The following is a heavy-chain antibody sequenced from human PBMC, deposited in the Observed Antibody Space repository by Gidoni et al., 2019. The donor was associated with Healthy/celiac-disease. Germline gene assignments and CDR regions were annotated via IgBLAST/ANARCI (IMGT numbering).Heavy chain of an antibody. CDR3: ARAAPYGGFDY. V-gene: IGHV1-2*02. CDR1: GYTFTGYY. CDR2: INPNSGGT. Sequence: QVQLVQSGAEVKKPGASVKVSCKASGYTFTGYYMHWVRQAPGQGLEWMGWINPNSGGTNYAQKVQGRVTMTRDTSISTAYMELSRLRSDDTAVYYCARAAPYGGFDYWGQGTLVTVSS. D-gene: IGHD3-16*01. J-gene: IGHJ4*02.